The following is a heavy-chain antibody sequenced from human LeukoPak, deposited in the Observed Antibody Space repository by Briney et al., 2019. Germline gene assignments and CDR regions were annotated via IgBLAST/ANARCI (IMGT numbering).Heavy chain of an antibody. V-gene: IGHV1-8*01. D-gene: IGHD6-6*01. CDR2: MNPNSGNT. CDR3: ARRGIYSSSPPNWYFDL. CDR1: GYTFTSYD. Sequence: ASVKVSCKASGYTFTSYDINWVRQATGQGLEWMGWMNPNSGNTGYAQKFQGRVSMTTDTSTTTAYMELRSLRSDDTAVYYCARRGIYSSSPPNWYFDLWGRGTLVTVSS. J-gene: IGHJ2*01.